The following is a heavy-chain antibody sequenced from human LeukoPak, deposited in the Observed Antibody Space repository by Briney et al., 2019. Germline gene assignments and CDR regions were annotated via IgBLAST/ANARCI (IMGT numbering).Heavy chain of an antibody. V-gene: IGHV1-24*01. CDR3: ATDFLMREYSGSLSTKFDY. D-gene: IGHD6-13*01. CDR1: VYTLTELS. CDR2: FDPEDGET. Sequence: ASVKVSCKVSVYTLTELSMHWVRQAPGKGLEWMGGFDPEDGETIYAQKFQGRVTMTEDTSTDTAYMELSSLRSEDTAVYYCATDFLMREYSGSLSTKFDYWGQGTLVTVSS. J-gene: IGHJ4*02.